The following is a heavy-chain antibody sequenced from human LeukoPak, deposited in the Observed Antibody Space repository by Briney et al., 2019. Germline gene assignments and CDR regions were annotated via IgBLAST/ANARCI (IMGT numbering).Heavy chain of an antibody. Sequence: GGSLRLSCAVSGFTFDDYAMHWVRQAPGKGLEWVSGISWNSGSIGYADSVKGRFTISRDNAKNSLYLQMNSLRAEDTALYYCAKAEYCSSTSCYYFDYWGQGTLVTVSS. D-gene: IGHD2-2*01. CDR2: ISWNSGSI. CDR3: AKAEYCSSTSCYYFDY. CDR1: GFTFDDYA. J-gene: IGHJ4*02. V-gene: IGHV3-9*01.